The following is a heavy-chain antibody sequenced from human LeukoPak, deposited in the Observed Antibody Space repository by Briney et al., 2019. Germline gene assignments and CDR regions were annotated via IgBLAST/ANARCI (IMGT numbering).Heavy chain of an antibody. J-gene: IGHJ4*02. CDR2: INHSGST. CDR1: GGSFSGYY. Sequence: SETLSLTCAVYGGSFSGYYWSWIRQPPGKGLEWIGEINHSGSTNYNPSLKSRVTISVDTSKNQFSLKLSSVTAADTAVYYCAREIAYYYDSSGSNWGQGTLVTVSS. V-gene: IGHV4-34*01. D-gene: IGHD3-22*01. CDR3: AREIAYYYDSSGSN.